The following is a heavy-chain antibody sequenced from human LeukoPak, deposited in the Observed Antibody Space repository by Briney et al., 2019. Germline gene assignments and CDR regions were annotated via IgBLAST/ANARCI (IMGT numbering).Heavy chain of an antibody. CDR3: ASWNPQYSSSWRTHDDY. Sequence: SETLSLTCAVSGGSISSSNWWSWVRQPPGKGLEWIGEIYHSGSTYYNPSLKSRVTISVDTSKNQFSLKLSSVTAADTAVYYCASWNPQYSSSWRTHDDYWGQGTLVTVSS. D-gene: IGHD6-13*01. CDR2: IYHSGST. J-gene: IGHJ4*02. V-gene: IGHV4-4*02. CDR1: GGSISSSNW.